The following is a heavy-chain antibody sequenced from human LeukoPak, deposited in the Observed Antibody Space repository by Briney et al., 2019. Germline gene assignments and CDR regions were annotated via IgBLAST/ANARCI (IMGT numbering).Heavy chain of an antibody. Sequence: GASVNVSCKASVGTFSSYAISWVRHAPGQGLELMGRITPILGIANYTHKFQGRVTITADKSTSTAYMELSSLRSEDTAVYYCARGYCSGGSCYKYDAFDIWGQGTMVTVSS. CDR1: VGTFSSYA. CDR2: ITPILGIA. J-gene: IGHJ3*02. CDR3: ARGYCSGGSCYKYDAFDI. D-gene: IGHD2-15*01. V-gene: IGHV1-69*04.